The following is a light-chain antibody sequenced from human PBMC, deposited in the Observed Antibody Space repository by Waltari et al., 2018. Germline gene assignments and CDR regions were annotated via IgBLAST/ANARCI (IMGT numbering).Light chain of an antibody. V-gene: IGKV3-20*01. CDR1: QSVSRA. J-gene: IGKJ1*01. Sequence: EIVLTQSPGSLSSSPGERVTLSCRASQSVSRALAWYQQKPGQALRLLIFGASNRATGISCRFSGSGSGTDFSLTISRLEPEDFAVYYCQHYVRLPATFGRGTKVEIK. CDR3: QHYVRLPAT. CDR2: GAS.